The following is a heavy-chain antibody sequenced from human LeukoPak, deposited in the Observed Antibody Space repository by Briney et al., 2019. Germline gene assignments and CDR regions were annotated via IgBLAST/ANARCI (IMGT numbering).Heavy chain of an antibody. Sequence: GGSLRLSCAASGFTFSSYAMSWVRQAPGKGLEWVSAISASGDSTYYADSVKGRFTISRDNSMNTLYLQMNSLRAEDTAVYYCAKRGTSGRVDYWGQGTLVTVSS. CDR1: GFTFSSYA. J-gene: IGHJ4*02. V-gene: IGHV3-23*01. CDR2: ISASGDST. CDR3: AKRGTSGRVDY. D-gene: IGHD2-2*01.